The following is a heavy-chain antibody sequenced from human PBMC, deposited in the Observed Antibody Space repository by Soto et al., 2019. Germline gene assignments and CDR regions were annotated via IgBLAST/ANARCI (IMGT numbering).Heavy chain of an antibody. D-gene: IGHD2-2*02. CDR3: ARVRCSSTSCYTAYFDY. Sequence: KTSETLSLTCAVSGGSISSSNWWSWVRQPPGKGLEWIGEIYHSGSTNYNPSLKSRVTISVDKSKNQFSLKLSSVTAADTAVYYCARVRCSSTSCYTAYFDYWGQGTLVTVSS. V-gene: IGHV4-4*02. CDR2: IYHSGST. CDR1: GGSISSSNW. J-gene: IGHJ4*02.